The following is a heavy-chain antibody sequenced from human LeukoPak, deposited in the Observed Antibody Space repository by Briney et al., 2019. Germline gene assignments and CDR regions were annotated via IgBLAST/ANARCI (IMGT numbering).Heavy chain of an antibody. J-gene: IGHJ3*02. CDR2: INPNSGGT. Sequence: GASVKVSCKASGYTFTGYYMHWVRQAPGQGLEWMGWINPNSGGTNYAQKFQGRVTMTRDTSISTAYMELSRLRSDDTAVYYCARARGITMIVVALPHGAFDIWGQGTMVTVSS. D-gene: IGHD3-22*01. CDR1: GYTFTGYY. V-gene: IGHV1-2*02. CDR3: ARARGITMIVVALPHGAFDI.